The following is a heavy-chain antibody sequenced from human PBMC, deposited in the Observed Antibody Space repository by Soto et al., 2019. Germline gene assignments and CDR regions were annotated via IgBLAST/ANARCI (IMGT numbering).Heavy chain of an antibody. J-gene: IGHJ6*02. CDR3: VRCITMLRPLIFMHV. CDR2: ISAYNGNT. V-gene: IGHV1-18*01. Sequence: ASVKVSCKASGYTFTRYGISWVRQAPGQGLEGMGWISAYNGNTNYEQKLQGRVTMTTDTSTSTAYMELRSLRSDDTAVYYCVRCITMLRPLIFMHVSGPGPTVTLSS. D-gene: IGHD3-10*01. CDR1: GYTFTRYG.